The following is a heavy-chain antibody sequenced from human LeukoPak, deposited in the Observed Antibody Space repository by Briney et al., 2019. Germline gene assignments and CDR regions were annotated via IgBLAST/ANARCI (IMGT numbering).Heavy chain of an antibody. CDR1: GYTFTVYY. D-gene: IGHD1-26*01. CDR2: INPNSGDT. V-gene: IGHV1-2*02. J-gene: IGHJ4*02. CDR3: ARGSDSSIVGHTGNDY. Sequence: ASVTVSCKASGYTFTVYYMHWVRQAPGQGFEWMGWINPNSGDTNYVQKFQGRATMTRDTSISTAYMEVTSLTSDDTAVYYCARGSDSSIVGHTGNDYWGQGTLVTVSP.